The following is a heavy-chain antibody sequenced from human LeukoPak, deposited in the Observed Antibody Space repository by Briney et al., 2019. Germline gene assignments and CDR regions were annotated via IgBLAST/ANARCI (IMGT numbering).Heavy chain of an antibody. CDR3: ARQKCTSTSGLTKNAFDI. CDR1: VSISSYY. Sequence: SETLSLTCTVSVSISSYYWSWIRQPPGKALEWIGYIYTSGSTNYNPSLKSRVTISVDTSKNQFSLDLSSVTAADTAVYYCARQKCTSTSGLTKNAFDIWGQGTMVTVSS. J-gene: IGHJ3*02. V-gene: IGHV4-4*09. CDR2: IYTSGST. D-gene: IGHD2-2*01.